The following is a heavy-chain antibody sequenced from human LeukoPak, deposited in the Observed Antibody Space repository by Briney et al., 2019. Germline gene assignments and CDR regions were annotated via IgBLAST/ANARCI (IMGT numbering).Heavy chain of an antibody. CDR3: ARLLWFGTWGDKWFDP. CDR1: GYNFTNYW. J-gene: IGHJ5*02. Sequence: GESLKISCKGSGYNFTNYWIGWVCQMPGKNLEWMGIMYPGDSDTRYSPSFQGQVTISADKSINTAYVQWSSLKASDTAMYYCARLLWFGTWGDKWFDPWGQGTLVTVSS. CDR2: MYPGDSDT. V-gene: IGHV5-51*01. D-gene: IGHD3-10*01.